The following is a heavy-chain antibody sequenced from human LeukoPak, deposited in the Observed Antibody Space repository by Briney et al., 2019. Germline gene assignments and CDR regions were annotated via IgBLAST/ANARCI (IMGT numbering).Heavy chain of an antibody. Sequence: SETLSLTCAVYGGSFSGYYWSWFRKPPGKGLDWIGEINHSGSTNYTPSLTSRVTISVATSKNQFSLKLSSVPAEDTAVYYCASPRGSGRPTAHYYFDYWGQGTLVTVSS. CDR3: ASPRGSGRPTAHYYFDY. D-gene: IGHD3-10*01. V-gene: IGHV4-34*01. CDR1: GGSFSGYY. CDR2: INHSGST. J-gene: IGHJ4*02.